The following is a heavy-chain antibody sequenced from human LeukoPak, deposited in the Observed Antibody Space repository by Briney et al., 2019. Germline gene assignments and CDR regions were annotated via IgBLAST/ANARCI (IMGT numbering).Heavy chain of an antibody. CDR2: INSDGSST. V-gene: IGHV3-74*01. J-gene: IGHJ4*02. CDR1: GFTFSNYW. CDR3: ARVGPYYGSECFDY. Sequence: GGSLRLSCAAAGFTFSNYWMHWVRQAPGKGLVWVSRINSDGSSTSYADSVKGRFTISRDNAKNTLYLQMNSLRAEDTAVYYCARVGPYYGSECFDYWGQGTLVTVSS. D-gene: IGHD3-10*01.